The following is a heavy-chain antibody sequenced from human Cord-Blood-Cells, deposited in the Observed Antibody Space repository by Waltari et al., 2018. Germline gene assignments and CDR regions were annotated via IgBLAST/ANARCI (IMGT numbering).Heavy chain of an antibody. J-gene: IGHJ5*02. CDR3: ARDPVRGVIRNDWNWFDP. Sequence: EVQLVESGGGLVQPGGSLRHSCAASGFTFSRSWMHWVRQAPGKGLVWVSRINSDGSSTSYANSVKGRFTISRANAKNTLYLQMNSLRAEDTAVYYCARDPVRGVIRNDWNWFDPWGQGTLVTVSA. CDR1: GFTFSRSW. V-gene: IGHV3-74*01. D-gene: IGHD3-10*01. CDR2: INSDGSST.